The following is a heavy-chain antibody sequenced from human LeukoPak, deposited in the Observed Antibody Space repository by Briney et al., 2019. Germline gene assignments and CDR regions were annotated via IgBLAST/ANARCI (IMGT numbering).Heavy chain of an antibody. CDR1: GFTFDDYA. V-gene: IGHV3-9*01. D-gene: IGHD3-22*01. CDR3: AKGDYFDSRGYQGLFDY. CDR2: LSWNSGSI. Sequence: PGGSLRLSCAASGFTFDDYAMHWLRHAPGEGLKEASGLSWNSGSIGYADSVKGRFTISRDNAKNSLYLQMSSLRAEDTALYYCAKGDYFDSRGYQGLFDYWGQGMLVTVSS. J-gene: IGHJ4*02.